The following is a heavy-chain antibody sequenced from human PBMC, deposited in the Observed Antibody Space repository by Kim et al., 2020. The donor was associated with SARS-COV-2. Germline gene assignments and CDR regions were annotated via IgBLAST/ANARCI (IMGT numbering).Heavy chain of an antibody. D-gene: IGHD3-10*01. Sequence: NPALESRVTVSVDTSKNQFSLKLSSVTAADTAVYYCARGDYGSGLFDYWGQGTLVTVSS. CDR3: ARGDYGSGLFDY. V-gene: IGHV4-39*01. J-gene: IGHJ4*02.